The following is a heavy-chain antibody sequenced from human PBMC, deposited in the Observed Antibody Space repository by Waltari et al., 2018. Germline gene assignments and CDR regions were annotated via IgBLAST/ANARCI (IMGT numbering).Heavy chain of an antibody. CDR2: INAGNGNT. V-gene: IGHV1-3*01. CDR3: ARSFVIFGVGLDY. D-gene: IGHD3-3*01. CDR1: GYTFTSYA. Sequence: QVQLVQSGAEVKKPGASVKVSCQASGYTFTSYAMHWVRQAPGQRLEWMGWINAGNGNTKYSQKVQGRVTITRDTSASTAYMELSSLRSEDTAVYYCARSFVIFGVGLDYWGQGTLVTVSS. J-gene: IGHJ4*02.